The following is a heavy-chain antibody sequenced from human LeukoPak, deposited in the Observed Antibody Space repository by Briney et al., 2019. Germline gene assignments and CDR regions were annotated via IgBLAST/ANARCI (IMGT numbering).Heavy chain of an antibody. Sequence: GRSLRLSCAASGFTFDDYAMHWVRHAPGKGLEWVSGISWNSGSIGYADSVKGRFTISRDNAKNSLYLQMNSLRAEDSVLYYCAKDNSYGYLDYFDYWGQGTLVTVSS. CDR3: AKDNSYGYLDYFDY. J-gene: IGHJ4*02. CDR2: ISWNSGSI. CDR1: GFTFDDYA. V-gene: IGHV3-9*01. D-gene: IGHD5-18*01.